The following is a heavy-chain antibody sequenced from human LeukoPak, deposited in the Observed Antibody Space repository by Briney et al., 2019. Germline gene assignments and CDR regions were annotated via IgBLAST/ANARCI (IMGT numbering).Heavy chain of an antibody. D-gene: IGHD3-16*01. Sequence: SETLSLTCAVYGGSFSGYYWSWIRQPPGKGLEWIGEINHSGSTNYNPSLKSRVTISVDTSKSQFSLKLSSVTAADTAVYYCARGDLGGWFDPWGQGTLVTVSS. CDR3: ARGDLGGWFDP. V-gene: IGHV4-34*01. CDR1: GGSFSGYY. J-gene: IGHJ5*02. CDR2: INHSGST.